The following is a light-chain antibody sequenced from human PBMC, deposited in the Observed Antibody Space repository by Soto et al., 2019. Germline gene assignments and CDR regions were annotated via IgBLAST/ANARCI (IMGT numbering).Light chain of an antibody. Sequence: DIQMTQSPSTLSATAGDRVTITCRASQSISSWLAWYQHKPGKAPKLLIYDASNLDSGVPSRFSGSGSGTEFSLPISNLQPDDCATYYSQQYENYWTFGQGTRVENK. CDR1: QSISSW. J-gene: IGKJ1*01. CDR3: QQYENYWT. V-gene: IGKV1-5*01. CDR2: DAS.